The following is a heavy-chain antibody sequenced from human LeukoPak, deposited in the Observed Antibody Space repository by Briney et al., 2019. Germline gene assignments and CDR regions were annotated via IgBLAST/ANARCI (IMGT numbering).Heavy chain of an antibody. Sequence: GESLKISCKGFGYSFTSYWIAWVRQMPGKGLEWMGIIYPGDSDARYSPSFQGQVTISADKSISTAYLQWSSLKASDTAMYYCARRRDLYSGSYYPLDYWGQGTLVTVSS. CDR1: GYSFTSYW. J-gene: IGHJ4*02. CDR3: ARRRDLYSGSYYPLDY. V-gene: IGHV5-51*01. D-gene: IGHD1-26*01. CDR2: IYPGDSDA.